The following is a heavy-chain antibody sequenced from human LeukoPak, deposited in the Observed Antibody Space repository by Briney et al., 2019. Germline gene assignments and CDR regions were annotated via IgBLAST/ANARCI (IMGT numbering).Heavy chain of an antibody. D-gene: IGHD5-12*01. V-gene: IGHV3-30*02. CDR3: VKDLVDIVTTNTLSS. CDR1: GFTFSDYG. J-gene: IGHJ4*02. CDR2: IRNDGSYE. Sequence: GGSLRLSCAASGFTFSDYGMHWVRQAPGKGLEWVAFIRNDGSYEYNPDSGKGRFIISRDNDKNTVYLQMHNRRADDTAVYCCVKDLVDIVTTNTLSSWGQGTLVTVSS.